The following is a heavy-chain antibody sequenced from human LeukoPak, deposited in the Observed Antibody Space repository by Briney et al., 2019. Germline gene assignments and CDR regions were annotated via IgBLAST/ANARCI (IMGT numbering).Heavy chain of an antibody. D-gene: IGHD3-10*01. Sequence: SETLSLTCTVSGGSISSYYWSWIRQPPGKGLEWIGYIYYSGSTNYNPSLKSRVTISVDTSKNQFSLEVTSVTAADTAVYYCARDRGSGTANYYGMDVWGQGTTVTVSS. CDR1: GGSISSYY. CDR3: ARDRGSGTANYYGMDV. V-gene: IGHV4-59*01. CDR2: IYYSGST. J-gene: IGHJ6*02.